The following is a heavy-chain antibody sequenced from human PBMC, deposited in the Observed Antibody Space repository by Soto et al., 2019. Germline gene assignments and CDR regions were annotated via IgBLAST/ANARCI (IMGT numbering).Heavy chain of an antibody. CDR1: GLTFSNAW. CDR3: TTPDYDILTGYPPLYGMEV. CDR2: IKSKTDGGTT. Sequence: GVSLRLSCSASGLTFSNAWMSWVRQAPGKGLEWVGRIKSKTDGGTTDYAAPVKGRFTISRDDSKNTLYLQMKSLKTEDTAVYYCTTPDYDILTGYPPLYGMEVWGQGNTVTVSS. V-gene: IGHV3-15*01. J-gene: IGHJ6*02. D-gene: IGHD3-9*01.